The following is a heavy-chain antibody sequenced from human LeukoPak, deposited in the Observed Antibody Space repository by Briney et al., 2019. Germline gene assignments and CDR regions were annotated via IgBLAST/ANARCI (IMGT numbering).Heavy chain of an antibody. Sequence: GGSLRLSCAASGFTFSSYAMSWVRQAPGKGLEWVSAVSGSGGSTYYADSVKGRFTISRDNAKNSLYLQMNSLRAEDTAVYYCARLAAAGKDNYYYYGMDVWGQGTTVTVSS. CDR1: GFTFSSYA. V-gene: IGHV3-23*01. J-gene: IGHJ6*02. CDR3: ARLAAAGKDNYYYYGMDV. D-gene: IGHD6-13*01. CDR2: VSGSGGST.